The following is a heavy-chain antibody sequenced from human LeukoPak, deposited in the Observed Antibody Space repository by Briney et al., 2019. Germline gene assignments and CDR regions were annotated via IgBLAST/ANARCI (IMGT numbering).Heavy chain of an antibody. D-gene: IGHD5-18*01. V-gene: IGHV3-48*02. CDR3: ARVHRGYSYGRLDY. J-gene: IGHJ4*02. Sequence: GGSLRLSCAASGFTFSFYSMNWVRQAPGKGLEWVSYINWTDNNIHYADSVKGRFTISRDNAKNSLYLEMNSLRDEDTAVYYCARVHRGYSYGRLDYWGQGTLVTASS. CDR2: INWTDNNI. CDR1: GFTFSFYS.